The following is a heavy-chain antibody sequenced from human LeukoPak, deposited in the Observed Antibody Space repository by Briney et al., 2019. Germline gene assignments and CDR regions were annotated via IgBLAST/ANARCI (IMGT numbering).Heavy chain of an antibody. CDR2: LYSGGST. Sequence: GGSLRLSCAASGFTISSNYISWVRQAPGKGLEWVSALYSGGSTYYADSVKGRFTISRDNSKNTLYLQMNSLRAEDTAVYYCARVGGELLHEYYFDYWGQGTLVTVSS. D-gene: IGHD1-26*01. CDR1: GFTISSNY. J-gene: IGHJ4*02. CDR3: ARVGGELLHEYYFDY. V-gene: IGHV3-53*01.